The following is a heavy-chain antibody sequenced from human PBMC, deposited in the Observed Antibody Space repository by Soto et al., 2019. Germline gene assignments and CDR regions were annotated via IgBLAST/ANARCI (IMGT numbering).Heavy chain of an antibody. CDR2: IKTKSDGVTV. CDR1: GFTFSNAW. V-gene: IGHV3-15*01. J-gene: IGHJ4*02. CDR3: ATVYCATTSCYAPFDY. Sequence: EVHLVESGGGLVKAGGSLRLSCAASGFTFSNAWMSWVRQAPGKGLEWIGRIKTKSDGVTVDYASPVKGRFTISRDDSKSMLYLVLNSLKTEDTGVYFCATVYCATTSCYAPFDYWGKGTLVTVSS. D-gene: IGHD2-2*01.